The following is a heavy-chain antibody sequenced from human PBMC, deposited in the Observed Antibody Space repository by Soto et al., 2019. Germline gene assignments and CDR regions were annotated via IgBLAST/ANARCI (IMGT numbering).Heavy chain of an antibody. CDR3: ARESSGITLYGMDV. CDR1: GYTFTGQY. V-gene: IGHV1-2*02. Sequence: ASVKVSCKASGYTFTGQYMHWVRQAPGQGLEWMGWINPNSGDTNYAQKFQGGVTMTRDTSIGTAYMELSSLRSNDTAIYYCARESSGITLYGMDVWGQGTTVTLSS. D-gene: IGHD1-7*01. CDR2: INPNSGDT. J-gene: IGHJ6*02.